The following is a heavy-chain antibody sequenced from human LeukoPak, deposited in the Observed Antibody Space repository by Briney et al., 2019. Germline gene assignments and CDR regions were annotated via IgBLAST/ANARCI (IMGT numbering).Heavy chain of an antibody. J-gene: IGHJ4*02. D-gene: IGHD2-15*01. Sequence: SETLSLPCAVYGESFSAYFWNWIRQAPGKPLEYIGEINNRGSSQYNPSLKTRVTLSVDTSKNQFSLKLTSVTAADTAVYFCARGSSFDGYCSAGACDAGYYDSWGQGTPVTVSS. CDR3: ARGSSFDGYCSAGACDAGYYDS. CDR2: INNRGSS. V-gene: IGHV4-34*01. CDR1: GESFSAYF.